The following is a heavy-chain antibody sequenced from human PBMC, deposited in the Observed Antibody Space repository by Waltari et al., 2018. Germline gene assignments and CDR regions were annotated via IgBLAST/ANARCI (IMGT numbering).Heavy chain of an antibody. J-gene: IGHJ4*02. Sequence: QVQLQQWGAGLLKPSETLSLTCAVYGGSFSGYYWSWIRQPPGKGLEWIGEINHSGSTNYNPSLKSRVTISVDTSKNQFSLKLSSVTAADTAVYYCARGPAGCSGGSCYNYWGQGTLVTVSS. D-gene: IGHD2-15*01. CDR2: INHSGST. CDR1: GGSFSGYY. V-gene: IGHV4-34*01. CDR3: ARGPAGCSGGSCYNY.